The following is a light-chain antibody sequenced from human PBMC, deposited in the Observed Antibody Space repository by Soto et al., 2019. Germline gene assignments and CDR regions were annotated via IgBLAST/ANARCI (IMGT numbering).Light chain of an antibody. V-gene: IGKV1-39*01. Sequence: DIQMTQSPSPLSASVGDRVTITCRASQSISTYLNWYQQKPGEAPKLLIFVASNLRSGVPSRFSGSGSGTDFTLTISSLQPEDFATYYCQQSYYTPLLTFGGGTKVDTK. CDR3: QQSYYTPLLT. J-gene: IGKJ4*01. CDR2: VAS. CDR1: QSISTY.